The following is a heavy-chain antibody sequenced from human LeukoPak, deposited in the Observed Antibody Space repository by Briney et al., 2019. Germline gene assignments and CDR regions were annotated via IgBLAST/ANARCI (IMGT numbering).Heavy chain of an antibody. Sequence: GGSLRLSCAASGFTFSSYGMTWVRQAPGKGLEWVSGISGNADSAYYADSVNGRFTISRDNSKNTLYLQMNSLRTEDTAVYYCARSLRFLEWSPNWFDPWGQGTLVTVAS. CDR1: GFTFSSYG. D-gene: IGHD3-3*01. CDR3: ARSLRFLEWSPNWFDP. CDR2: ISGNADSA. V-gene: IGHV3-23*01. J-gene: IGHJ5*02.